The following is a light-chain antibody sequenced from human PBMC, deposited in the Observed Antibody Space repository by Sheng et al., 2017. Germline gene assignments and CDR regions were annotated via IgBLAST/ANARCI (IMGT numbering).Light chain of an antibody. J-gene: IGKJ1*01. CDR1: QGIANF. CDR2: LAS. CDR3: HQSSTTPWT. Sequence: DIQLTQSPSSVSASVGDRVTITCRASQGIANFLGWYQQKPGKAPRLLIYLASTLHSGVPSRFSGSGSGTDFTLTISSLQPEDFATYYCHQSSTTPWTFGQGTKVDIK. V-gene: IGKV1-39*01.